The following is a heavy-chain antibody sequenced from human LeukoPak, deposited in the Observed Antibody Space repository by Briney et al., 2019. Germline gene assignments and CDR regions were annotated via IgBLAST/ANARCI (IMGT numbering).Heavy chain of an antibody. D-gene: IGHD2-2*01. V-gene: IGHV4-39*07. J-gene: IGHJ6*03. CDR1: GDSISSGGYY. CDR2: INHSGST. CDR3: ASVRKGYCSSTSCYAKGYYYYYMDV. Sequence: SETLSLTCTVSGDSISSGGYYWSWIRQPPEKGLEWIGEINHSGSTNYNPSLKSRVTISVDTSKNQFSLKLSSVTAADTAVYYCASVRKGYCSSTSCYAKGYYYYYMDVWGKGTTVTISS.